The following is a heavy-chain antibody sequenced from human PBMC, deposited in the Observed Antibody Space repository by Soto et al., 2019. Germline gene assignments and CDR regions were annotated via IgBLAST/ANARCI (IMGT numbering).Heavy chain of an antibody. D-gene: IGHD1-1*01. CDR3: ASGGNWNRMSYYYGMDV. CDR2: ISYDGSNK. CDR1: GFTFSSYA. V-gene: IGHV3-30-3*01. Sequence: TGGSLRLSCAASGFTFSSYAMHWVRQAPGKGLEWVAVISYDGSNKYYADSVKGRFTISRDNSKNTLYLQMNSLRAEDTAVYYCASGGNWNRMSYYYGMDVWGQGTTVTVSS. J-gene: IGHJ6*02.